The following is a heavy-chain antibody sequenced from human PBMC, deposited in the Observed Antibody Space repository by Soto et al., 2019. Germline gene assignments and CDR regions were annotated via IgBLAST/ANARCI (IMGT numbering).Heavy chain of an antibody. Sequence: GGSLRLSCAASGFTFRDYAMSWVRQAPGKGLEWVSGISNSGGNTYYADSVKGRFTISRDSSKSTLYLQMNSLRAEDTALYYCAKPTSLSSSLKSWGQGTLVTVS. CDR3: AKPTSLSSSLKS. D-gene: IGHD3-10*02. V-gene: IGHV3-23*01. CDR1: GFTFRDYA. J-gene: IGHJ5*02. CDR2: ISNSGGNT.